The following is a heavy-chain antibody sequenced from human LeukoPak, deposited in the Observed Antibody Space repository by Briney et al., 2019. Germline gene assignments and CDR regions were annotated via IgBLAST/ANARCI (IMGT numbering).Heavy chain of an antibody. J-gene: IGHJ4*02. CDR3: AREDDYGDFPNDY. V-gene: IGHV1-8*03. CDR1: GYTFTGYY. CDR2: MNPNSGNT. D-gene: IGHD4-17*01. Sequence: ASVKVSCKASGYTFTGYYMSWVRQATGQGLEWMGWMNPNSGNTGYAQKFQGRVTITRNTSISTAYMQLSSLRSEDTAVYYCAREDDYGDFPNDYWGQGTLVTVSS.